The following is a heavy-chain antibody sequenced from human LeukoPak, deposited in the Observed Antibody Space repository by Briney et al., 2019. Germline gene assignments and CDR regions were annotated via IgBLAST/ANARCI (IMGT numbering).Heavy chain of an antibody. CDR2: ISSSGSTI. CDR1: GFTFSSYG. J-gene: IGHJ4*02. V-gene: IGHV3-48*04. Sequence: GGSLRLSCAASGFTFSSYGMHWVRQAPGKGLEWVSYISSSGSTIYYADSVKGRFTISRDNAKNSLYLQMNSLRAEDTAVYYCARDRGQLVIPFFFDYWGQGILVTVSS. D-gene: IGHD3-9*01. CDR3: ARDRGQLVIPFFFDY.